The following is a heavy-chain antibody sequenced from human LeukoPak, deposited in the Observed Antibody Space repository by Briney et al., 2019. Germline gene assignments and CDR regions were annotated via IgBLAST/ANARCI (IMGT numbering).Heavy chain of an antibody. V-gene: IGHV4-34*01. CDR2: ITHSGDT. Sequence: SETLSLTCAVYGGAFSGYYWTWIRQPPGERLEWIGEITHSGDTNYNPPLKSRVTISVDTSKNQFSLKLSSVTAADTAVYYRARGSYMVRGVPTLDYWGQGTLVTVSS. CDR1: GGAFSGYY. CDR3: ARGSYMVRGVPTLDY. D-gene: IGHD3-10*01. J-gene: IGHJ4*02.